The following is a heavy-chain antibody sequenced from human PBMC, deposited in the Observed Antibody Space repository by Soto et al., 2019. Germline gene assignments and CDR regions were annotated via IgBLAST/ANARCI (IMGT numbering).Heavy chain of an antibody. CDR3: AREERYCSGGSCFYNWFDP. Sequence: ASVKVACQASGSAFTSYVISWVRLAPGQGLEWMGWISAYNGNTNYAQKLQGRVTMTTDTSTNTAYMELRSLRSDDTAVYYCAREERYCSGGSCFYNWFDPWGQGTLVTVSS. CDR1: GSAFTSYV. D-gene: IGHD2-15*01. J-gene: IGHJ5*02. V-gene: IGHV1-18*01. CDR2: ISAYNGNT.